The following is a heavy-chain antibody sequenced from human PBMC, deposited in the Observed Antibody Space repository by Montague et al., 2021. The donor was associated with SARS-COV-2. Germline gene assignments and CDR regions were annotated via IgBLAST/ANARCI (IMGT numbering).Heavy chain of an antibody. J-gene: IGHJ1*01. CDR1: GDSVFRDTDA. D-gene: IGHD4-17*01. Sequence: CAISGDSVFRDTDARHRISQSPTGGLEWLGRTFYRSQWPTDSAASVRSRISFSGDISKNQFSLHLNSVTPEDTAIYYCARDGDYGGTWYSFLQNWGQGTLVIVSS. CDR2: TFYRSQWPT. CDR3: ARDGDYGGTWYSFLQN. V-gene: IGHV6-1*01.